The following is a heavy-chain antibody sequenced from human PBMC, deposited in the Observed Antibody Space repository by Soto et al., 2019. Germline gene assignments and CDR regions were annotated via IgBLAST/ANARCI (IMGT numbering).Heavy chain of an antibody. CDR3: ARAERATDLFDY. Sequence: SETLSLTCTVSGGSISSYYWSWIRQPPGKGLEWIGYIYYSGSTNYNPSLKSRVTISVDTSKNQFSLKLSSVTAADTAVYYCARAERATDLFDYWGQGTLVTVSS. D-gene: IGHD1-26*01. V-gene: IGHV4-59*01. CDR2: IYYSGST. J-gene: IGHJ4*02. CDR1: GGSISSYY.